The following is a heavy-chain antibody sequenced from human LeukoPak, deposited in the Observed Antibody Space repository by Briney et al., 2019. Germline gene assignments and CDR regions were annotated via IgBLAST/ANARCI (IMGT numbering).Heavy chain of an antibody. D-gene: IGHD2/OR15-2a*01. J-gene: IGHJ5*02. Sequence: ASVTVSCTASGYTFNNYYIHWPRQAPGQGLEWMGWINPNSAATNYVQYFEGRVTMTRDTSSSTVYMELSRLRSDDTAVYYCARSLGSLKEYWWFDPWGQGTLVTVSS. CDR3: ARSLGSLKEYWWFDP. V-gene: IGHV1-2*02. CDR2: INPNSAAT. CDR1: GYTFNNYY.